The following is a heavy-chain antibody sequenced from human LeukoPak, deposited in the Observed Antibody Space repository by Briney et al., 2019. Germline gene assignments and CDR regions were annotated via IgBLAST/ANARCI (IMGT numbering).Heavy chain of an antibody. V-gene: IGHV3-48*01. D-gene: IGHD2-2*01. CDR3: ASSCSSTSCAYYYYYMDV. Sequence: PGGSLRLSCAASGFTFSSYSMNWVRQAPGKGLEWVSYISSSSSTIYYADSVKGRFTISRDNAKHSLYLQMNSLRAEDTAVYYCASSCSSTSCAYYYYYMDVWGKGTTVTVSS. J-gene: IGHJ6*03. CDR2: ISSSSSTI. CDR1: GFTFSSYS.